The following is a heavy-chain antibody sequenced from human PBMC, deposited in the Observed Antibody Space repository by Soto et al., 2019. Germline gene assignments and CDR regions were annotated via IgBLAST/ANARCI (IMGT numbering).Heavy chain of an antibody. CDR1: GITFSNVW. D-gene: IGHD6-6*01. CDR2: IKSKTDGGTT. CDR3: TKGRFSSSLYFDS. J-gene: IGHJ4*02. Sequence: EVQLVESGGGLVKPGGTLRVSCAASGITFSNVWMTWVRKAPGKGPEWVGRIKSKTDGGTTDYGAPVRGRFTISRDDSKNTLYLQMNSLKTEDTAVYYCTKGRFSSSLYFDSWGQGTLVTVSS. V-gene: IGHV3-15*01.